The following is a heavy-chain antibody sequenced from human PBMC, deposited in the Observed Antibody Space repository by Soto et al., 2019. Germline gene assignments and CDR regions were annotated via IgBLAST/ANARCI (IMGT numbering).Heavy chain of an antibody. CDR1: GYTFTAYH. CDR3: ASPYSYGYSSTFDY. V-gene: IGHV1-2*02. CDR2: INPNSWCT. Sequence: ASVKGCCKTSGYTFTAYHLHWVRQAPGQGLEWMGWINPNSWCTNYAQKFQGRVTMTRDTSISTAYMELSRLTFDDTAVYYCASPYSYGYSSTFDYWGQGTLVTVS. D-gene: IGHD5-18*01. J-gene: IGHJ4*02.